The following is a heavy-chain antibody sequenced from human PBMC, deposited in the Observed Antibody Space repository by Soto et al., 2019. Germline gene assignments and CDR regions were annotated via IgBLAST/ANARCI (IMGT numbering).Heavy chain of an antibody. CDR2: SRNKANSYTT. CDR1: GFILSDHY. CDR3: VRAAPPFQH. Sequence: EVQLVESGGGLVQPGGSLRLSCAASGFILSDHYMDWVRQAPGKGLEWVGRSRNKANSYTTEYVASVKGRFTISRDEAKNAVCQQMNSLRTEDTAGYYCVRAAPPFQHWGQGTVVTVYS. V-gene: IGHV3-72*01. J-gene: IGHJ1*01. D-gene: IGHD6-25*01.